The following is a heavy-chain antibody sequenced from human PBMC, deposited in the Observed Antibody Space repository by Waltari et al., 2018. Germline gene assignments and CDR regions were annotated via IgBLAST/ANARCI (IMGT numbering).Heavy chain of an antibody. CDR2: ITMSSRIT. J-gene: IGHJ6*02. CDR3: AKGTAAFYYGMDV. D-gene: IGHD3-16*01. Sequence: EVQLLESGCDLVQPGGSLTLSCAASGFTFHSYAINWIRQAPGKGLELVSAITMSSRITYYADSVKGRFTISRDNSKNTAYLQMNSLRAGDTAIYYCAKGTAAFYYGMDVWGQGTTVTVSS. CDR1: GFTFHSYA. V-gene: IGHV3-23*01.